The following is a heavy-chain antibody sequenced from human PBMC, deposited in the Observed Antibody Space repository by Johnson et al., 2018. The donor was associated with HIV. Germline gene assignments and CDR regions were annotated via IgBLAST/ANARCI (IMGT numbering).Heavy chain of an antibody. CDR1: GFTFSSYD. Sequence: VQLVESGGGLVQPGGSLRLSCAASGFTFSSYDMHWVRQAPGKGLEWVSAISGSGGSTYYADSVKGRFTISRDNSKNTLYLQMNSLRAEDTAVYYCAKDRRYCGGDCSVDAFDIWGQGTMVTVSS. V-gene: IGHV3-23*04. CDR3: AKDRRYCGGDCSVDAFDI. D-gene: IGHD2-21*02. J-gene: IGHJ3*02. CDR2: ISGSGGST.